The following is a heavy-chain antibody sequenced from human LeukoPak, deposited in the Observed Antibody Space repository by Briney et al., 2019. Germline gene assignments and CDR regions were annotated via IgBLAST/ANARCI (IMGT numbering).Heavy chain of an antibody. D-gene: IGHD4-17*01. Sequence: PSETLSLTCAVYGGSFSDYYWSWIRQPPGKGLEWIGEINHSGSTNYNPSLKSRVTISVDTSKNQFSLRLTSVTAADTAVNYCARGTVGDYPAGGSFDYWGQGTLVTVSS. CDR3: ARGTVGDYPAGGSFDY. J-gene: IGHJ4*02. V-gene: IGHV4-34*01. CDR1: GGSFSDYY. CDR2: INHSGST.